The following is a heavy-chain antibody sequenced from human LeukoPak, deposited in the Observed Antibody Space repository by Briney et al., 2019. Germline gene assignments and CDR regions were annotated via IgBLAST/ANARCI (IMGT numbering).Heavy chain of an antibody. Sequence: GASVKVSCKASGYTFTGYYMHWVRQAPGQRLEWMGWINAGNGNTKYPQKFQGRVTITRDTSASTTYMDLYSLRSEDTAVYYCARERGYSGYDSFDYWGQGTLVTVSS. D-gene: IGHD5-12*01. V-gene: IGHV1-3*01. CDR1: GYTFTGYY. J-gene: IGHJ4*02. CDR2: INAGNGNT. CDR3: ARERGYSGYDSFDY.